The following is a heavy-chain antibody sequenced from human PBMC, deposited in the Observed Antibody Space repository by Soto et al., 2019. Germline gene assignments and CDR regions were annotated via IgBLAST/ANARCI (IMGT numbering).Heavy chain of an antibody. CDR3: VKCGDYYIDY. J-gene: IGHJ4*02. Sequence: GGSLRLSCAASGFTFTSYSMGWVRQPPGKGLEWVSTVRGSGDGTYNADSVKGRFTISRDNSKNTLFLQMNSLSDEDTAVYYCVKCGDYYIDYWGQGTVGTVSS. V-gene: IGHV3-23*01. CDR2: VRGSGDGT. CDR1: GFTFTSYS. D-gene: IGHD3-10*01.